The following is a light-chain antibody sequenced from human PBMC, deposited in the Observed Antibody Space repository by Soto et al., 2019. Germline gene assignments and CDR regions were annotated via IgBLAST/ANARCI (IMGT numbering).Light chain of an antibody. V-gene: IGLV1-40*01. CDR2: VNT. J-gene: IGLJ2*01. Sequence: QSVLTQPPSVSGAPGQRVTISCTGSSSNIGAGYDVHWYQQLPGTAPKLLIYVNTNRPSGVPDRFSGSKSGTSASLAITGLQAKDEADYYCQSYDISLSGVVFGGGTKVTVL. CDR3: QSYDISLSGVV. CDR1: SSNIGAGYD.